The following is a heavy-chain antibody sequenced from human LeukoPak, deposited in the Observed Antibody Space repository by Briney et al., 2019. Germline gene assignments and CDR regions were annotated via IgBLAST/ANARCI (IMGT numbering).Heavy chain of an antibody. CDR2: IRYDGSNK. D-gene: IGHD6-19*01. V-gene: IGHV3-30*02. CDR1: GFTFSSYA. J-gene: IGHJ6*03. Sequence: GGSLRLSCAASGFTFSSYAMHWVRQAPGKGLEWVAFIRYDGSNKYYADSVKGRFTISRDNSQNTLDLQMNSLRAEDTAVYYCAGTPEYSSGWLYYYYYYMDVWGKGTTVTVSS. CDR3: AGTPEYSSGWLYYYYYYMDV.